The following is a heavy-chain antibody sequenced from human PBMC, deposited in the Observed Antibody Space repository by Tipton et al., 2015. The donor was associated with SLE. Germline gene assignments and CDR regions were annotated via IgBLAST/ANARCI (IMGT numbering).Heavy chain of an antibody. CDR3: ARTTLGSFDY. V-gene: IGHV4-59*12. J-gene: IGHJ4*02. CDR2: IYYSGST. CDR1: GGSISSYY. Sequence: TLSLTCTVSGGSISSYYWSWIRQPPGKGLEWIGYIYYSGSTYYNPSLKSRVTISVDTSKNQFSLKLSSVTAADTAVYYCARTTLGSFDYWGQGTLVTVSS. D-gene: IGHD7-27*01.